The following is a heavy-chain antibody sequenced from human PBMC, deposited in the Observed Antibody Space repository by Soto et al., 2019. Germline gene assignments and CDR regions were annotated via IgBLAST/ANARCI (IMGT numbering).Heavy chain of an antibody. CDR2: INQSGST. D-gene: IGHD6-13*01. Sequence: QVQLQQWGAGLLKPSETLSLTCAVYGGSFSGYYWSWIRQPPGKGLEWIGEINQSGSTNYNPSLSSLVTVPVYTSTNQCSLKPRSVTAADTAVYYCARPYSSGWSPLAYWGQGTLVTVSS. V-gene: IGHV4-34*01. CDR1: GGSFSGYY. J-gene: IGHJ4*02. CDR3: ARPYSSGWSPLAY.